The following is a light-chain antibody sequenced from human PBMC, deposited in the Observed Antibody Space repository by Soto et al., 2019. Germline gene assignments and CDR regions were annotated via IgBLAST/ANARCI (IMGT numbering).Light chain of an antibody. CDR2: DAN. CDR3: ISYTDRQSYV. J-gene: IGLJ1*01. Sequence: QSVLTQPRSVSGSPGQSVTISCTGTSSDVGGYNYVSWYQQHPGKAPKLMIYDANKRPSGVPDRFSGSKSDNTASLTISGLQAEDEADYYCISYTDRQSYVFGTGTKVTVL. CDR1: SSDVGGYNY. V-gene: IGLV2-11*01.